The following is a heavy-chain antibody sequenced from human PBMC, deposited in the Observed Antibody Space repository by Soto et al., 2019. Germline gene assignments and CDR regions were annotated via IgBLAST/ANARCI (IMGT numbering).Heavy chain of an antibody. J-gene: IGHJ4*02. Sequence: QVQLQESGPGLVKPSQTLSLTCTVSGGSISSGNYYWSWIRQPPGKGLEWIGFISYSGSTYYSTSLKHRVTISVDTSKSQFSLNLSFVTAADTAVYYCATMGTPATGLYFFDYWGQGSLVTVSS. CDR3: ATMGTPATGLYFFDY. D-gene: IGHD2-15*01. V-gene: IGHV4-30-4*01. CDR1: GGSISSGNYY. CDR2: ISYSGST.